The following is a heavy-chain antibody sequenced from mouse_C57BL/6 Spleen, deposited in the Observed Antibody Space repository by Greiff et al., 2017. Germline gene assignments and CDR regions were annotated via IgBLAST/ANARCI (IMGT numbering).Heavy chain of an antibody. V-gene: IGHV5-16*01. J-gene: IGHJ2*01. CDR1: GFTFSDYY. CDR2: INYDGSST. Sequence: EVQLVESEGGLVQPGSSMKLSCTASGFTFSDYYMAWVRQVPEKGLEWVANINYDGSSTYYLDSLKSRFIISRDNAKNILYLQMSSLKSEDTATYYCARDRGSGVYFDYWGQGTTLTVSS. D-gene: IGHD3-2*02. CDR3: ARDRGSGVYFDY.